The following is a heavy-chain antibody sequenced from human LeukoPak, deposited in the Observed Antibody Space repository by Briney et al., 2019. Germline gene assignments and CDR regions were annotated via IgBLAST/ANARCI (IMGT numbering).Heavy chain of an antibody. CDR1: GGSFSGYY. CDR2: INHSGST. J-gene: IGHJ3*02. D-gene: IGHD4-17*01. CDR3: ARSYNDYGDYGAFDI. Sequence: SETLSLTCAVYGGSFSGYYWSWIRQPPGKGLEWIGEINHSGSTNYNPSLKSQVTISVDTSKNQFSLELSSVTAADTAVYYCARSYNDYGDYGAFDIWGQGTMVTVSS. V-gene: IGHV4-34*01.